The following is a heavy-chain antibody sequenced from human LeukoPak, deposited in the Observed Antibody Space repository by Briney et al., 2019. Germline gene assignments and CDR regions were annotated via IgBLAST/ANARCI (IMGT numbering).Heavy chain of an antibody. D-gene: IGHD6-6*01. CDR3: ARWAWASSSRGGFDY. CDR1: GGSISSYY. CDR2: IYYSGST. J-gene: IGHJ4*02. V-gene: IGHV4-59*01. Sequence: KTSETLSLTCTVSGGSISSYYWSWIRQPPGKGLEWIGYIYYSGSTNYNPSLKSRVTISVDTSKNQFSLKLSSVTAADTAVYYCARWAWASSSRGGFDYWGQGTLVTVSS.